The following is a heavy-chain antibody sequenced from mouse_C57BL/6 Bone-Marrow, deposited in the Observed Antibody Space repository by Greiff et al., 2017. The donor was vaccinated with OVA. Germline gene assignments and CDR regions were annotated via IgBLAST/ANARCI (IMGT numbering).Heavy chain of an antibody. Sequence: EVHLVESGGGLVKPGGSLKLSCAASGFTFSSYAMSWVRQTPEKRLEWVATISDGGSYTYYPDNVKGRFTISRDTAKNNLYLQMSHLKSEDTAMYYCARSPGTADYWGQGTTLTVSS. CDR1: GFTFSSYA. V-gene: IGHV5-4*01. CDR3: ARSPGTADY. CDR2: ISDGGSYT. D-gene: IGHD3-3*01. J-gene: IGHJ2*01.